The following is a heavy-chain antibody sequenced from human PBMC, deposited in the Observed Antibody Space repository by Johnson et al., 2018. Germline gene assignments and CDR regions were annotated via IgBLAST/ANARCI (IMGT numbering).Heavy chain of an antibody. J-gene: IGHJ4*02. CDR2: ISSSGSDK. CDR3: ARGAPAAGNCGSSSCSLAFDY. CDR1: RFSLTPYS. V-gene: IGHV3-21*01. Sequence: VQLVESGGGLGKPGGSLRLSCAASRFSLTPYSMSWVRQAPGKGLEWISSISSSGSDKYYADSVKGRFTISRDYSKNSLYLQMNSLRVEDTGIYYCARGAPAAGNCGSSSCSLAFDYWGQGTLVSVSS. D-gene: IGHD2-2*01.